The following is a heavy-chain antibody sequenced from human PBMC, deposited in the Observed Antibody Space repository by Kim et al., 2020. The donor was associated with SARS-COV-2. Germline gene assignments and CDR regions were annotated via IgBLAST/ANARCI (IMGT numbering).Heavy chain of an antibody. CDR1: GFTFSNAW. CDR3: TTDLGKIVGATTPYFDY. J-gene: IGHJ4*02. Sequence: GGSLRLSCAASGFTFSNAWMSWVRQAPGKGLEWVGRIKSKTDGGTTDYAAPVKGRFTISRDDSKNTLYLQMNSLKTEDTAVYYCTTDLGKIVGATTPYFDYWGQGTLVTVSS. CDR2: IKSKTDGGTT. V-gene: IGHV3-15*01. D-gene: IGHD1-26*01.